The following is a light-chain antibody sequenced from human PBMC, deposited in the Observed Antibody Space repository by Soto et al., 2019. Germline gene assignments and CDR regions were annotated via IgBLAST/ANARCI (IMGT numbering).Light chain of an antibody. J-gene: IGKJ1*01. CDR3: QQYDTSWT. CDR1: QSVRRSQ. Sequence: EIVLTQSPGTLSLSPGDRATLSCRASQSVRRSQLAWYQQRPGQAPSLLMYAVSTRANGIPDRFSGSRSGTDFTLTISRLEPEEFAVYYCQQYDTSWTFGQGIKVEIK. V-gene: IGKV3-20*01. CDR2: AVS.